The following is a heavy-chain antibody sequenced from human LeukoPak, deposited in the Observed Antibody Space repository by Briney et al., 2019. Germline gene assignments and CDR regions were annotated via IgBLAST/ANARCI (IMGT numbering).Heavy chain of an antibody. CDR2: IYYSGST. CDR3: ARIWFGELLDGDAFDI. CDR1: GGSISSYY. J-gene: IGHJ3*02. D-gene: IGHD3-10*01. V-gene: IGHV4-59*08. Sequence: PSETLSLTCTVSGGSISSYYWSWIRQPPGKGLEWIGCIYYSGSTNYNPSLKSRVTISVDTSKNQFSLKLSSVTAADTAVYYCARIWFGELLDGDAFDIWGQGTMVTVSS.